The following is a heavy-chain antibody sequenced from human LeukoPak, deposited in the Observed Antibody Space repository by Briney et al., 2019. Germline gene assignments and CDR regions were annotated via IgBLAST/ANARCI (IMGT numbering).Heavy chain of an antibody. CDR3: ARRSDYVLDY. CDR1: GGSISSGGYS. D-gene: IGHD3-10*02. V-gene: IGHV4-30-2*03. CDR2: IYHSGST. J-gene: IGHJ4*02. Sequence: SETLSLTCAVSGGSISSGGYSWSWIRQPPGKGLEWIGYIYHSGSTYYNPSLKSRVTISVDTSKNQFSLKLSSVTAADTAVYYCARRSDYVLDYWGQGTLVTVSS.